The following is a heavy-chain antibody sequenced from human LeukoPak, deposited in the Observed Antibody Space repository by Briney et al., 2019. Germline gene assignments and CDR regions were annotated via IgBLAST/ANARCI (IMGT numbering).Heavy chain of an antibody. Sequence: GGALRLSCAASGFTFSSYSMNWVRQAPGKGLEWVAVISYDGSNKYYADSVKGRFTISRDNSKNTLYLQMNSLRAEDTAVYYCAKDLYDSSGFSTIGSDYWGQGTLVTVSS. D-gene: IGHD3-22*01. CDR3: AKDLYDSSGFSTIGSDY. V-gene: IGHV3-30*18. J-gene: IGHJ4*02. CDR2: ISYDGSNK. CDR1: GFTFSSYS.